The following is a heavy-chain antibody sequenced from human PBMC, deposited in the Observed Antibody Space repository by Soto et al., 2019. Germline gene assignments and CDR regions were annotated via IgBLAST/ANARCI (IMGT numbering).Heavy chain of an antibody. CDR1: GFTFSSYA. CDR2: ISGSGGST. V-gene: IGHV3-23*01. D-gene: IGHD4-17*01. CDR3: AKRTVGWYFDL. Sequence: EVQLLESGGGLVQPGGSLRLSCAASGFTFSSYAMNWVRQAPGKGLEWASVISGSGGSTYYADAVKGRFTISRDNSKRTLYLQMNSLRAEDPAVYYCAKRTVGWYFDLWGRGTLVTVSS. J-gene: IGHJ2*01.